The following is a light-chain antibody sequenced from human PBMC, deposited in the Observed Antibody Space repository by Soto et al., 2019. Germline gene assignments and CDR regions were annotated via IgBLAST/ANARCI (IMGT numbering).Light chain of an antibody. CDR2: AAS. J-gene: IGKJ3*01. CDR3: QKYSSVPV. Sequence: DIQMTQSPTSLSASVGDRVTITCRASQGIRNFVAWYQQKPGKAPKLLIYAASTLQSGVPSRFSGSGSGTAFTITINRLEPEAVATYSCQKYSSVPVFGPGTKVEIK. CDR1: QGIRNF. V-gene: IGKV1-27*01.